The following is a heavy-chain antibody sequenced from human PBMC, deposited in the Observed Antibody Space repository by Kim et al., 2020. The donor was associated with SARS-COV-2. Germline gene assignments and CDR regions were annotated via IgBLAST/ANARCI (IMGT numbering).Heavy chain of an antibody. CDR2: ISGDGGST. Sequence: GGSLRLSCAASGFTFDDYAMHWVRQAPGKGLEWVSLISGDGGSTYYADSVKGRFTISRDNSKNSLYLQMNSLRTEDTALYYCAKDMGEMWAPRGGLLIAAAGSYDYWGQGTLVTVSS. V-gene: IGHV3-43*02. CDR3: AKDMGEMWAPRGGLLIAAAGSYDY. CDR1: GFTFDDYA. D-gene: IGHD6-13*01. J-gene: IGHJ4*02.